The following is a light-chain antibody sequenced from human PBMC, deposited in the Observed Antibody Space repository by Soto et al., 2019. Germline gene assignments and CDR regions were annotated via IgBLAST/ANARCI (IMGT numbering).Light chain of an antibody. CDR2: AAS. V-gene: IGKV1-39*01. CDR1: QSVSTF. Sequence: DIQMTQSPSSLSASVRDRVTITCRASQSVSTFVSWFQLKPGKAPQPLIYAASSLQTGVPSRFSGSGSGTDFTLIISSLQPEDFATYYCQQSYNRPLTFGGGTKVEVK. CDR3: QQSYNRPLT. J-gene: IGKJ4*01.